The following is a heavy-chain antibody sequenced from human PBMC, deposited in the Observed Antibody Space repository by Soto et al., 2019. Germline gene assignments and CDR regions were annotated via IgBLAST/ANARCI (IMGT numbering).Heavy chain of an antibody. CDR2: ISGSGGST. Sequence: GGSLRLSCAASGFTFSSYAMSWVRQAPGKGLEWVSAISGSGGSTYYADSVKGRFTISRDNSKNTLYLQMNSLRAEDTAVYYCAKELIPYGSGGSCYPQYWGHGTLVTVS. CDR1: GFTFSSYA. CDR3: AKELIPYGSGGSCYPQY. J-gene: IGHJ4*01. V-gene: IGHV3-23*01. D-gene: IGHD2-15*01.